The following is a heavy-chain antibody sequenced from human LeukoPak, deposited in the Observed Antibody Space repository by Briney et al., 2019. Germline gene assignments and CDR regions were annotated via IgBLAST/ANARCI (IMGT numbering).Heavy chain of an antibody. V-gene: IGHV4-39*01. Sequence: SETLSLTCTVSGGSISSSSYYWGWIRQPPGKGLEWIGSIYYSGSTYYNPSLKSRVTISVDTSKNQFSLKLSSVTAADTAVYYCAKHLAVADAFDIWGQGTMVTVSS. D-gene: IGHD6-19*01. CDR3: AKHLAVADAFDI. CDR2: IYYSGST. CDR1: GGSISSSSYY. J-gene: IGHJ3*02.